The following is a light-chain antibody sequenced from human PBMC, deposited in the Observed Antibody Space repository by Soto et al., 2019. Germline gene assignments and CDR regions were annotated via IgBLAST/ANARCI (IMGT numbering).Light chain of an antibody. Sequence: DIQLTQSPSVLSASVGDTVTITCRASQALSNYLAWYQQKPGKAPDLLIYSASTLHRGVPSRFSGSGSGTEFTLTISSLQPDDFATYYCQQYNSFSLTFGGGTKVDIK. V-gene: IGKV1-9*01. J-gene: IGKJ4*01. CDR2: SAS. CDR3: QQYNSFSLT. CDR1: QALSNY.